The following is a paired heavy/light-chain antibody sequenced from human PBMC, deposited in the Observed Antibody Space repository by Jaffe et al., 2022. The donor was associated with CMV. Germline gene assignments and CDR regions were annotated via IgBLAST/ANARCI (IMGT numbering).Heavy chain of an antibody. D-gene: IGHD2-2*01. CDR1: GGSITNTY. Sequence: QVQLQESGPGLVKPSETLSLSCSVSGGSITNTYWSWIRQSPGKGLEWIGYIYHMYDSGSTNYNPSLKSRVTISLDTSKNQFSLELNSVTAADTAVYFCARLYCGSTTCYWYFDLWGRGTLVTVSS. CDR3: ARLYCGSTTCYWYFDL. CDR2: MYDSGST. J-gene: IGHJ2*01. V-gene: IGHV4-59*08.
Light chain of an antibody. V-gene: IGKV1-39*01. J-gene: IGKJ3*01. CDR2: TAS. Sequence: DIQMTQSPSSLSASVGDRVTITCRASQTISSYLNWYQQKPGEAPKLLVSTASTLQSGVPSRFSGSGSGTDFTLTISSLQPEDFATYYCQQAYSTVPFTFGPGTKVDIK. CDR3: QQAYSTVPFT. CDR1: QTISSY.